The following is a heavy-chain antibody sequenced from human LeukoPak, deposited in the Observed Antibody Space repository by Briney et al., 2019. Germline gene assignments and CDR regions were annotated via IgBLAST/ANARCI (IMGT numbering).Heavy chain of an antibody. CDR1: EFTFDDYG. CDR3: ARDGGWYKRGLDYYYYYMDV. D-gene: IGHD6-19*01. CDR2: ICWNSGST. V-gene: IGHV3-20*04. Sequence: GGSLRLSCVASEFTFDDYGMNWVRPAPGKGLEWVSRICWNSGSTTYAESVKGRFTISRGNAKNSLYLQMNSLRAEDTALYYCARDGGWYKRGLDYYYYYMDVWGKGTSVTVSS. J-gene: IGHJ6*03.